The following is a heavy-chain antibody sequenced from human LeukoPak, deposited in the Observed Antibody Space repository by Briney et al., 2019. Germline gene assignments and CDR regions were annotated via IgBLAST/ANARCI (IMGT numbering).Heavy chain of an antibody. V-gene: IGHV3-30-3*01. CDR2: ISYDGSNK. CDR1: GYTFSSYT. Sequence: GGSLRLSCAASGYTFSSYTIHWVRQALGKGLEWVTIISYDGSNKYYADSVKGRFTISRDNSKNTLYLQMNSLRAEDTAVYYCARGGQGYDLNWFDPWGQGTLVTVSS. D-gene: IGHD3-3*01. J-gene: IGHJ5*02. CDR3: ARGGQGYDLNWFDP.